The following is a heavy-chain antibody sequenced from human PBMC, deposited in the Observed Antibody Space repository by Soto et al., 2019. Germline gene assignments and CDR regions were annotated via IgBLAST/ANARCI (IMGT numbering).Heavy chain of an antibody. D-gene: IGHD2-2*01. V-gene: IGHV5-51*01. CDR3: ARDSRGGYCSSTSCYYGMDV. J-gene: IGHJ6*02. CDR2: IYPGDSDT. Sequence: GESLKISCKGSGYSFTSYWIGWVRQMPGKGLEWMGIIYPGDSDTRYSPSFQGQVTISADKSISTAYLQWSSLKASDTAMYYCARDSRGGYCSSTSCYYGMDVWGQGTTVTVSS. CDR1: GYSFTSYW.